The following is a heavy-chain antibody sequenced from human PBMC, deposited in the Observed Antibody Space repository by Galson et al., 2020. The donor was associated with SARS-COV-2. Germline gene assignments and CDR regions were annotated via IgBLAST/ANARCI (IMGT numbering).Heavy chain of an antibody. CDR3: ARTPSYYYGMDV. J-gene: IGHJ6*02. CDR1: GFTFSSYG. V-gene: IGHV3-33*01. CDR2: IWYDGSNK. Sequence: TGGSLRLSCAASGFTFSSYGMHWVRQAPGKGLEWVAVIWYDGSNKYYADSVKGRFTISRDNSKNTLYLQMNSLRAEDTAVYYCARTPSYYYGMDVWGPGTTVTVSS.